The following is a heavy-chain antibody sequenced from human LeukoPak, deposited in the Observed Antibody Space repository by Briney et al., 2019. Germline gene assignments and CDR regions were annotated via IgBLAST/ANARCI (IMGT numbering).Heavy chain of an antibody. CDR3: AGATVKILKPTNWFDP. CDR1: GGSISSYY. V-gene: IGHV4-4*07. J-gene: IGHJ5*02. Sequence: SETLSLTCTVSGGSISSYYWSWIRQPAGKGLEWIGRIYTSGSTNYNPSLKSRVTMSVDTSKNQFSLKLSSVTAADTAVYYCAGATVKILKPTNWFDPWGQRTLVTVSS. CDR2: IYTSGST. D-gene: IGHD4-11*01.